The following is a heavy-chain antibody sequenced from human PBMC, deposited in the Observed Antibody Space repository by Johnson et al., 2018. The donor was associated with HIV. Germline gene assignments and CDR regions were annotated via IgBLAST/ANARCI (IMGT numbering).Heavy chain of an antibody. Sequence: MLLVESGGGVVQPGRSLRLSCAASGFTFSSYALTWVRQAPGKGLEWVSTVSDGAGNTYYADSVKGRFTISRDNSKNTLYLQMNSLRAEDTAVYYCALSHASDIGGQGTMVTVSS. D-gene: IGHD3-16*02. CDR2: VSDGAGNT. J-gene: IGHJ3*02. CDR1: GFTFSSYA. V-gene: IGHV3-23*04. CDR3: ALSHASDI.